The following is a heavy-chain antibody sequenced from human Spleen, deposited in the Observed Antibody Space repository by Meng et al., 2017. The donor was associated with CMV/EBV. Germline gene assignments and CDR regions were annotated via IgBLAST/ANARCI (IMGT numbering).Heavy chain of an antibody. Sequence: GESLKISCTASGFTFSSYGMHWVRQAPGKGLEWVAIIWYDGSQKYYSDSVKGRFTISRDNSKNTVFLQMNSLRAEDTAVYFCVKDGIAGRVTYLDYWGRGALVTVSS. CDR1: GFTFSSYG. CDR2: IWYDGSQK. CDR3: VKDGIAGRVTYLDY. D-gene: IGHD1-26*01. J-gene: IGHJ4*02. V-gene: IGHV3-33*06.